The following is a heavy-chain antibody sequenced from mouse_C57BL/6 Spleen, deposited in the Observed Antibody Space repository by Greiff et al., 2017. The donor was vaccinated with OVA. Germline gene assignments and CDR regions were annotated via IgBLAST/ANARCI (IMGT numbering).Heavy chain of an antibody. V-gene: IGHV1-76*01. Sequence: QVQLQQSGAELVRPGASVKLSCKASGYTFTDYYINWVKQRPGQGLEWIARIYPGSGNTYYNEKFKGKATLTAEKSSSTAYMQLSSLTSEDSAVYFCARTPRYYGSMDYWGQGTSVTVSS. CDR1: GYTFTDYY. D-gene: IGHD1-1*01. J-gene: IGHJ4*01. CDR3: ARTPRYYGSMDY. CDR2: IYPGSGNT.